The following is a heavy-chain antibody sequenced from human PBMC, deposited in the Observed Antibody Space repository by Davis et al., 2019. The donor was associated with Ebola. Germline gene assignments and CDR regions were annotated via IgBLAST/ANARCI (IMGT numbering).Heavy chain of an antibody. Sequence: GESLKISCAVSGFTFSDYYMDWVRQTPAKGLEWLGRSRNKVNSYTTEYAASVKGRFSVSRDDSKNVFFLQMNSLKTEDTAVYYCVRGRNGFDYWGQGTLVTVSS. CDR2: SRNKVNSYTT. V-gene: IGHV3-72*01. CDR3: VRGRNGFDY. CDR1: GFTFSDYY. J-gene: IGHJ4*02. D-gene: IGHD2-8*01.